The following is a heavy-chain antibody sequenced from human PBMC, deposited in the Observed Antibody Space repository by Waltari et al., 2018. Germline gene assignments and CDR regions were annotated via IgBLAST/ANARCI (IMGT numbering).Heavy chain of an antibody. J-gene: IGHJ6*02. D-gene: IGHD2-21*01. Sequence: QVQLVQSGAEVKKPGASVKISCKTSEYTFTSSYIHWVRQAPGQGLEWMGIINPSGGNTINAQKFQGRVTMNRDTSTSTVYMELSSLRSEDTAVYYCARDTGALWMDVWGQGTTVTVSS. V-gene: IGHV1-46*01. CDR1: EYTFTSSY. CDR2: INPSGGNT. CDR3: ARDTGALWMDV.